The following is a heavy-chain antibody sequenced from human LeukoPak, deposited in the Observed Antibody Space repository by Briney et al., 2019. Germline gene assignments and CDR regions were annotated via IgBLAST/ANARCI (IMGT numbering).Heavy chain of an antibody. J-gene: IGHJ4*02. V-gene: IGHV3-7*01. D-gene: IGHD3-10*01. CDR2: IKQDGSEE. Sequence: GGSLRLSCAASGFSISNYWMSWVRQAPGKGLEWVANIKQDGSEEYYVDSVKGRFTISRDNAKNSLYLQMNSLRAEDTAVYFCARGGQIGDSWGQGTLVTVSS. CDR1: GFSISNYW. CDR3: ARGGQIGDS.